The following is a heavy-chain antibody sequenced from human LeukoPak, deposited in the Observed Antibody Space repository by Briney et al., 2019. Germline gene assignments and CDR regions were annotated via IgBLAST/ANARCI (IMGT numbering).Heavy chain of an antibody. V-gene: IGHV4-31*03. J-gene: IGHJ5*02. CDR2: IYYSGST. Sequence: PSQTLSLTCTVSGGSISSGGYYWSWIRQHPGKGLEWIGYIYYSGSTYYNPSLKSRVTIPVDTSKNQFSLKLSSVTAADTAVYYCARDSGLRYFDWFGFDPWGQGTLVTVSS. CDR1: GGSISSGGYY. D-gene: IGHD3-9*01. CDR3: ARDSGLRYFDWFGFDP.